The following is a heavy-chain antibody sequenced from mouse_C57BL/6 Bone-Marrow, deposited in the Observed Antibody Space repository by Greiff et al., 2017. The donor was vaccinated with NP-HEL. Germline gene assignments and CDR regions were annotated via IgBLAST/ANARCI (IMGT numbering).Heavy chain of an antibody. V-gene: IGHV14-4*01. Sequence: EVKLQESGAELVRPGASVKLSCTASGFNIKDDYMHWVKQRPEQGLEWIGWIDPENGDTEYASKFQGKATITADTSSNTAYLQLSSLTSEDTAVYYCTTDSSKVYYYAMDYWGQGTSVTVSS. D-gene: IGHD3-2*02. CDR1: GFNIKDDY. CDR3: TTDSSKVYYYAMDY. CDR2: IDPENGDT. J-gene: IGHJ4*01.